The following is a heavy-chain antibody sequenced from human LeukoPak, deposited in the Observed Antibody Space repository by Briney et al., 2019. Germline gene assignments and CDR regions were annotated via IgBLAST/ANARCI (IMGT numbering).Heavy chain of an antibody. J-gene: IGHJ6*02. V-gene: IGHV4-61*08. Sequence: PSETLSLTCTVSGGSISSGGYYWSWIRQPPGKGLEWIGYIYYSGSTNYNPSLKSRVTISVDTSKNQFSLKLSSVTAADTAVYYCAREERRDYYDSSGRTRYYYYGMDVWGQGTTVTVSS. D-gene: IGHD3-22*01. CDR1: GGSISSGGYY. CDR3: AREERRDYYDSSGRTRYYYYGMDV. CDR2: IYYSGST.